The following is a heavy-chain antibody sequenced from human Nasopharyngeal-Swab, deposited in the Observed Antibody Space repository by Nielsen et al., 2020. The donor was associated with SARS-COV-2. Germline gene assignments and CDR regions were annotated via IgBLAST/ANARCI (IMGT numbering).Heavy chain of an antibody. CDR3: ASGRRAGATVLDY. CDR1: GYSFTSYC. D-gene: IGHD1-26*01. CDR2: IYPGDSDT. J-gene: IGHJ4*02. V-gene: IGHV5-51*01. Sequence: GGSLTLSCKGSGYSFTSYCIGWVRQLPGKGLEWMGIIYPGDSDTRYSPSFQGQVTISTDQSTSTAYLQWSSLKASDTAMYYCASGRRAGATVLDYWGQGTLVTVSS.